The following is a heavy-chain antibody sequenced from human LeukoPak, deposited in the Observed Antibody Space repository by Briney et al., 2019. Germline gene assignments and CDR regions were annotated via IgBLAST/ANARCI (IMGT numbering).Heavy chain of an antibody. CDR2: ISGSGSST. D-gene: IGHD7-27*01. CDR1: GFTFSNYA. CDR3: AIDPNWGTHS. Sequence: PGGSLRLSCAASGFTFSNYAMTWVRQAPGKGLEWVSGISGSGSSTYYADSVRGRFTISRDNSKNALYLQMNSLRVEDTAVYYCAIDPNWGTHSWGQGVLVTVSS. V-gene: IGHV3-23*01. J-gene: IGHJ4*02.